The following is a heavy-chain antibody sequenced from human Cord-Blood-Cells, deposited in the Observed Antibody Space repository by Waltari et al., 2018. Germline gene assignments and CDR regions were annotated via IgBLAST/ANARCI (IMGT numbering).Heavy chain of an antibody. CDR1: GFTFSSYS. CDR2: ISSSSSYI. D-gene: IGHD4-17*01. V-gene: IGHV3-21*03. CDR3: TTDYIGDDYERMLDY. Sequence: EVQLVESGGGLVKPGGSLRLSCAASGFTFSSYSMNWVRQAPGKGLEWVSSISSSSSYIYYADSVKGRFTISRDNAKNSLYLQMNSLKTEDTAVYYCTTDYIGDDYERMLDYWGQGTLVTVSS. J-gene: IGHJ4*02.